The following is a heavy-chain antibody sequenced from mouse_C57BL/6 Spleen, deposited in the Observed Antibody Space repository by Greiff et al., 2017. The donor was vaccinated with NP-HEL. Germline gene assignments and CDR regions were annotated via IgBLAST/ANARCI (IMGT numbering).Heavy chain of an antibody. J-gene: IGHJ3*01. CDR2: IDPSDSYT. D-gene: IGHD2-1*01. CDR1: GYTFTSYW. V-gene: IGHV1-59*01. Sequence: QVQLQQSGAELVRPGTSVKLSCKASGYTFTSYWMHWVKQRPGQGLEWFGVIDPSDSYTNYNQKFTSKATFTLDTSSSTAYMQLSSLPSEDSAVYYCARERDGNRGFAYWGQGTLVTVSA. CDR3: ARERDGNRGFAY.